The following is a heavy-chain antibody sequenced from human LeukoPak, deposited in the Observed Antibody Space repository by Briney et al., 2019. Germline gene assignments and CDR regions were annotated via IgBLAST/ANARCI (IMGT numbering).Heavy chain of an antibody. CDR1: GYTFIGYY. CDR2: INPNSGGT. J-gene: IGHJ5*02. D-gene: IGHD6-13*01. CDR3: ARGGSAGIAAAFYSLDP. V-gene: IGHV1-2*02. Sequence: ASVKVSCKASGYTFIGYYMHWVRQAPGQGLEWMGWINPNSGGTNYAQKFQGRVTMTRDTSISTAYMELSRLRSDDTAVYYCARGGSAGIAAAFYSLDPWGQGTLVTVSS.